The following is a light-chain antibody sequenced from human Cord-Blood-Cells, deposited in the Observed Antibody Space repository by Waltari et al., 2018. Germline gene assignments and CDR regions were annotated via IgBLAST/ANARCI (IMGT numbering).Light chain of an antibody. V-gene: IGLV2-23*01. CDR1: SRDVGSYNL. CDR3: CSYAGSSTLV. Sequence: QSALTQPASVSGSPGQSITISRTGTSRDVGSYNLVSWYQQHPGKAPKLMIYEGSKRPAVVSNRFSGSKSGNTASLTISGLQAEDEADYYCCSYAGSSTLVFGGGTKLTVL. J-gene: IGLJ2*01. CDR2: EGS.